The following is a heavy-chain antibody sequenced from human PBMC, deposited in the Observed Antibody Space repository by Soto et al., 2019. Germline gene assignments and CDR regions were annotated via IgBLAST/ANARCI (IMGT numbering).Heavy chain of an antibody. V-gene: IGHV3-33*01. CDR1: GFTFSSYG. CDR3: ARDISIQTPEYYFDY. J-gene: IGHJ4*02. CDR2: IWYDGSNK. Sequence: GGSLRLSCAASGFTFSSYGMHWVRQAPGKGLEWVAVIWYDGSNKYYADSVKGRFTISRDNSKNTLYLQMNSLRAEDTAVYYCARDISIQTPEYYFDYWGQGTLVTVSS.